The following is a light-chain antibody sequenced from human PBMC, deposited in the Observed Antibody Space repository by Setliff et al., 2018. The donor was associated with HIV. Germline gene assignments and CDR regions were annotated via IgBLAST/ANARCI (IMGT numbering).Light chain of an antibody. CDR3: QSYDSNNHVV. Sequence: NFMLTQPHSVSESPGKTVTISCTRSSGSIASNYVQWYQQRPGSSPTTVIYEDNQRSSGVPDRFSGSIDSSSNSASLTISGLKTEDEADYYCQSYDSNNHVVFGGGTKVTVL. V-gene: IGLV6-57*01. CDR1: SGSIASNY. J-gene: IGLJ2*01. CDR2: EDN.